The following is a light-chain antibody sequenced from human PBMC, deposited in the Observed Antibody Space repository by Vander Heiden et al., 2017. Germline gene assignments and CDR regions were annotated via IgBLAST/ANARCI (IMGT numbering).Light chain of an antibody. CDR3: QQYDNFFLT. Sequence: DIQMTQSPSSLSASVGDRVTITCQASQDISNYLNWYQQKPGKAPKLLIYEASNLETGVPSRFSGSGSGTDFTLTISSLQPEDIATYYCQQYDNFFLTFGGGTKVEIK. V-gene: IGKV1-33*01. CDR1: QDISNY. J-gene: IGKJ4*01. CDR2: EAS.